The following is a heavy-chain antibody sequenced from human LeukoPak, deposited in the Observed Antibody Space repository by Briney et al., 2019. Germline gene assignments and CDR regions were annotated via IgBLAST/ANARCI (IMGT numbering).Heavy chain of an antibody. CDR2: IYYSGTT. CDR1: GDSISTTSYF. V-gene: IGHV4-39*07. CDR3: ARVYSNTHNWFDT. J-gene: IGHJ5*02. Sequence: SETLSLTCTVSGDSISTTSYFWAWVRQPPGGGLEWIASIYYSGTTYYKSSLKSRVMISIERSKNHFSLNMNSLTAADTALYYCARVYSNTHNWFDTWGQGIHVTVSS. D-gene: IGHD1-26*01.